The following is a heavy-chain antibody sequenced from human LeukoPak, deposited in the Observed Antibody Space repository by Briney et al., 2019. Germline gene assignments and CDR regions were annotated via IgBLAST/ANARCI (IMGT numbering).Heavy chain of an antibody. D-gene: IGHD2-2*02. Sequence: GESLKISCRGSGYSFINNWIGWVRQMPGKGPEWMGIIYPGDSATTYSPSFQGQVTMSVDKSINTAYLQWRSLKASDTAMYYCAASSSTSSYIFNFWGQGTLVTVSS. CDR2: IYPGDSAT. V-gene: IGHV5-51*01. CDR1: GYSFINNW. CDR3: AASSSTSSYIFNF. J-gene: IGHJ4*02.